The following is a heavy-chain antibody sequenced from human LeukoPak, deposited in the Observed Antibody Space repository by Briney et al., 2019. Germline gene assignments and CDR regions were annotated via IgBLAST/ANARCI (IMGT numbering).Heavy chain of an antibody. V-gene: IGHV3-23*01. CDR3: AKAVTYYYGSGSFN. D-gene: IGHD3-10*01. J-gene: IGHJ4*02. CDR1: GFTFNSYA. CDR2: ISGSGGST. Sequence: PGGSLRLSCAASGFTFNSYAMSWVRQAPGKGLEWVSAISGSGGSTYYADSVKGRFTISRDNSKNTLYLQMNSLRAEDTAVYYCAKAVTYYYGSGSFNWGQGTLVTVSS.